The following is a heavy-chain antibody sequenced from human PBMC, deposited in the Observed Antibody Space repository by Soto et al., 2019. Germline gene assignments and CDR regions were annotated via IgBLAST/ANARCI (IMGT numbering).Heavy chain of an antibody. J-gene: IGHJ4*02. Sequence: GGSLRLSCAASGFTFSDYYMSWIRQAPGKGLEWVSYISSSSSYTNYADSVKGRFTISRDNAKNSLYLQMNSLRAEDTAVYYCARNNEQQLVPQDYWGQGTLVTVSS. CDR1: GFTFSDYY. D-gene: IGHD6-13*01. V-gene: IGHV3-11*06. CDR3: ARNNEQQLVPQDY. CDR2: ISSSSSYT.